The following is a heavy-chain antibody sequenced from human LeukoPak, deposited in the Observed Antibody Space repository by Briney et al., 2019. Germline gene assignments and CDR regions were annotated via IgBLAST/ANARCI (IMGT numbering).Heavy chain of an antibody. V-gene: IGHV3-23*01. CDR2: IRDDESNT. CDR1: GFSFRSYA. Sequence: PGGSLRLSCAASGFSFRSYAMSWVRQAPGKGLEWVSSIRDDESNTYYADSVKGRFTISRDNAKNSLYLQMNSLRAEDTAVYYCARVPRIAVAGPSDYWGQGTLVTVSS. J-gene: IGHJ4*02. D-gene: IGHD6-19*01. CDR3: ARVPRIAVAGPSDY.